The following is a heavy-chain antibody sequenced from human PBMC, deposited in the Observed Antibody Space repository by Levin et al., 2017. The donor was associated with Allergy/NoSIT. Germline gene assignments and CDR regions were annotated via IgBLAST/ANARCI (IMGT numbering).Heavy chain of an antibody. CDR3: ARSALRVLRYFDWLPVNQILFDY. Sequence: GSLRLSCTVSGGSISSSSYYWGWIRQPPGKGLEWIGSIYYSGSTYYNPSLKSRVTISVDTSKNQFSLKLSSVTAADTAVYYCARSALRVLRYFDWLPVNQILFDYWGQGTLVTVSS. J-gene: IGHJ4*02. CDR2: IYYSGST. CDR1: GGSISSSSYY. V-gene: IGHV4-39*01. D-gene: IGHD3-9*01.